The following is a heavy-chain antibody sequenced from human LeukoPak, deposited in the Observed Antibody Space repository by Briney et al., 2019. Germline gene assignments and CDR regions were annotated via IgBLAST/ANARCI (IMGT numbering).Heavy chain of an antibody. Sequence: SETLSLTCSVYGGPFSCYYWTWIRQTPEKGLEWIGEMNPSGSTNYNPSLKSRVTISVDTSKNQFSLELSSVTAADTAVYYCARGRQDVTMIVVVMTAVSYYLDVWGKGTTVTVS. CDR1: GGPFSCYY. CDR2: MNPSGST. D-gene: IGHD3-22*01. V-gene: IGHV4-34*01. CDR3: ARGRQDVTMIVVVMTAVSYYLDV. J-gene: IGHJ6*03.